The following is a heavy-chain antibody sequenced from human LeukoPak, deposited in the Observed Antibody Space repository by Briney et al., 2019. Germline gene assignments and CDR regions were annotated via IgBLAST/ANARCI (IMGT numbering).Heavy chain of an antibody. CDR3: ASSSGWSYYFDY. D-gene: IGHD6-19*01. CDR2: IYYSGST. Sequence: SETLSLTCTVSGGSIRSYYWSWIRQPPGKGLEWIGYIYYSGSTNYNPSLKSRVTISVDTSKNQFSLKLSSVTAADTAVYYCASSSGWSYYFDYWGQGTLVTVSS. J-gene: IGHJ4*02. CDR1: GGSIRSYY. V-gene: IGHV4-59*01.